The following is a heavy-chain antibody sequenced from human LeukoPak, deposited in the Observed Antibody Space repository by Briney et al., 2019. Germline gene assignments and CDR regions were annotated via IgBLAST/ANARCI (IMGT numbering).Heavy chain of an antibody. CDR2: IHPNSGGT. J-gene: IGHJ4*02. V-gene: IGHV1-2*02. CDR3: ATGGLQDVY. Sequence: GASVKVSCKASGYTFTVYYVHGVRHAPGQGLEWMGWIHPNSGGTNYAQKSQGSDTMTRETSSTTVYMERSGLASDDTAVYYCATGGLQDVYWGQGTLVTVSS. CDR1: GYTFTVYY. D-gene: IGHD2-21*01.